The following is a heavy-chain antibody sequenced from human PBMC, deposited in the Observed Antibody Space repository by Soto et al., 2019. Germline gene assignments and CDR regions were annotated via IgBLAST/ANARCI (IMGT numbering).Heavy chain of an antibody. Sequence: GGSLRLSCAASGFTFSSYAMSWVRQAPGKGLEWVSAISGSGGSTYYADSVKGRFTISRDNSKNTLYLQMNSLRAEDTAVYYCAKECGPRYDYVSLYYFDYWGQGTLVTVSS. CDR2: ISGSGGST. J-gene: IGHJ4*02. CDR1: GFTFSSYA. D-gene: IGHD3-16*01. CDR3: AKECGPRYDYVSLYYFDY. V-gene: IGHV3-23*01.